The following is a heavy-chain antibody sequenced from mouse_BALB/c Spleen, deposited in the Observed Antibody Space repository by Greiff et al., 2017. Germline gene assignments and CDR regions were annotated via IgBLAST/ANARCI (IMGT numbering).Heavy chain of an antibody. V-gene: IGHV2-6-7*01. J-gene: IGHJ4*01. Sequence: VQVVESGPGLVAPSPSLSITCTVSGFSLTGYGVNWVRQPPGKGLEWLGMIWGDGSTDYNSALKSRLSISKDNSKSQVFLKMNSLQTDDTARYYCARDRYYSSRDYAMDYWGQGTSGTVSS. D-gene: IGHD1-1*01. CDR1: GFSLTGYG. CDR2: IWGDGST. CDR3: ARDRYYSSRDYAMDY.